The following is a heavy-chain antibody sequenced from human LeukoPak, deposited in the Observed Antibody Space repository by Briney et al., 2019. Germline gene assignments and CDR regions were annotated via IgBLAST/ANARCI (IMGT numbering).Heavy chain of an antibody. CDR2: IGGSGSDT. CDR3: AKTLRDLEWLTGELDV. CDR1: GFSFDNYA. Sequence: GGSRRLSCAASGFSFDNYAMSWVRQTPGKGLEWVSAIGGSGSDTSYTDSVKGRFTISRDNSKGTLYLQMNSLRAEDTAVYHCAKTLRDLEWLTGELDVWGQGTAVTVSS. J-gene: IGHJ6*02. D-gene: IGHD3-3*01. V-gene: IGHV3-23*01.